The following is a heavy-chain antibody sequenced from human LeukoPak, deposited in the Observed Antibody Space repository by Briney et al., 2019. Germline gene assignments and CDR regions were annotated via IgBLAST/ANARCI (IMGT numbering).Heavy chain of an antibody. V-gene: IGHV1-24*01. Sequence: ASVKVSCKVSGYTLTELSMHWVPQAPGKGLEWMGGFDPEDGETIYAQKFQGTVTMTEDTSTDTAYMELSSLRCEDTAVYYCATGAIFGVEPKGAFDIWGQGTMVTVSS. D-gene: IGHD3-3*01. J-gene: IGHJ3*02. CDR1: GYTLTELS. CDR2: FDPEDGET. CDR3: ATGAIFGVEPKGAFDI.